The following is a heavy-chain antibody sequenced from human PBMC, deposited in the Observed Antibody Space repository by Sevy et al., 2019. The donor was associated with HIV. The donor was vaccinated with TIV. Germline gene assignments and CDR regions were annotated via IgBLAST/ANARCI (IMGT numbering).Heavy chain of an antibody. V-gene: IGHV4-4*02. D-gene: IGHD3-10*01. CDR3: ASDSVYGSGSYYRSGAFDI. CDR2: IYRSGST. Sequence: SETLSLTCAVSGGSISSSNWWSWVRQPPGKGLEWIGEIYRSGSTNYNPSLKSRVTISVDKSKNQFSLKLSSVTAADTAGYYYASDSVYGSGSYYRSGAFDIWGQGTMVTVSS. J-gene: IGHJ3*02. CDR1: GGSISSSNW.